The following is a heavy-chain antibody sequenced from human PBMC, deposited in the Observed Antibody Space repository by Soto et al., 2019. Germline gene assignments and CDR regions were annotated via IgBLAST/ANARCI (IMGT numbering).Heavy chain of an antibody. Sequence: ASVKVSCKASGYTFTGYYMHWVRQAPGQGPEWMGWINPNSGGTNYAQKFQGRVTMTRDTSISTAYMELSRLRSDDTAVYYCAREREILTDFDYWGQGTLVTVSS. CDR2: INPNSGGT. CDR1: GYTFTGYY. D-gene: IGHD3-9*01. V-gene: IGHV1-2*02. J-gene: IGHJ4*02. CDR3: AREREILTDFDY.